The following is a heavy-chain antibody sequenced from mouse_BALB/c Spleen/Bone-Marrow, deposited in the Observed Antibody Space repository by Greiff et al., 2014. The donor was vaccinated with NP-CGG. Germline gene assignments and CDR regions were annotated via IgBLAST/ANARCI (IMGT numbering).Heavy chain of an antibody. J-gene: IGHJ1*01. CDR3: ARDPIYYDYDWYFDV. D-gene: IGHD2-4*01. V-gene: IGHV2-9*02. CDR1: GFSLTSYG. Sequence: VKLVESGPGLVAPSQSLSITCPVSGFSLTSYGVHWVRQPPGKGLEWLGVIWAGGSTNSNSALMSRLSISKDNSKSQVFLKMNRLQTDDTLMYYCARDPIYYDYDWYFDVWGAGTTVTVSS. CDR2: IWAGGST.